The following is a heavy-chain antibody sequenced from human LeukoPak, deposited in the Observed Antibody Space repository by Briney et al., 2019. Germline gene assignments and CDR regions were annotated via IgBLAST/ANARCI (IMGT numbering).Heavy chain of an antibody. D-gene: IGHD3-10*01. Sequence: GGSLRLSCAASGFTFSSHSMTWVRQAPGEGLEWILYINSVGSAMYYADSVKGRFTISRDNAKNSLSLQMDNLRGEDTAVYFCARFYDSGSWEFDPWGQGTLVTVSS. J-gene: IGHJ5*02. CDR3: ARFYDSGSWEFDP. CDR1: GFTFSSHS. CDR2: INSVGSAM. V-gene: IGHV3-48*01.